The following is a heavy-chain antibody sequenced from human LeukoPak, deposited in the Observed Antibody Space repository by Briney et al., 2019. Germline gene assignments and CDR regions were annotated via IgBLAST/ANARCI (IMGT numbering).Heavy chain of an antibody. CDR3: ARDDYNTLGYNFHY. CDR1: GFTFSSYA. CDR2: INWDNDGI. J-gene: IGHJ4*02. D-gene: IGHD1-1*01. Sequence: PGGSLRLSCAASGFTFSSYAMHWVRRAPGQGLEWVTGINWDNDGIVYAASVRGRFTVSRDNAKNTLYLQMNRLRPEDTAFYYCARDDYNTLGYNFHYWGQGTLVTVSS. V-gene: IGHV3-9*01.